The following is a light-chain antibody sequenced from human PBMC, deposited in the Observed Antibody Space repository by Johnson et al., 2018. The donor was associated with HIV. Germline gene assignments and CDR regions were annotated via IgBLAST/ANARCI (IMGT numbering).Light chain of an antibody. CDR1: SSNIGNNY. J-gene: IGLJ1*01. CDR2: ENN. V-gene: IGLV1-51*02. Sequence: QSVLTQPPSMSAAPGQKVTISCSASSSNIGNNYVSWYQQLPGTAPKLLIYENNKRPSGIPDRFSGSKSGTSATLGITGLQTGDEADYYCGTWDDSLSTGGVFGAGTKVTV. CDR3: GTWDDSLSTGGV.